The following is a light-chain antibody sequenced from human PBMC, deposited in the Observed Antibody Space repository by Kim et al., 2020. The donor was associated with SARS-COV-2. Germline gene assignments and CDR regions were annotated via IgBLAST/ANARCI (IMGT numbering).Light chain of an antibody. V-gene: IGKV3-20*01. CDR1: QSVTSDY. J-gene: IGKJ1*01. CDR3: QQYGSSPRT. CDR2: GAS. Sequence: SPGERATLSCRASQSVTSDYLAWYQQIPGQAPRLLIYGASSRATGIPDRFSGSGSGTDFALTISRLEPEDFAVYYCQQYGSSPRTFGQGTKVDIK.